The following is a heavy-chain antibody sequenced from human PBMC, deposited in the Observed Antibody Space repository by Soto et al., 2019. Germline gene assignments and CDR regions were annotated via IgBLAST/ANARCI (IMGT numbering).Heavy chain of an antibody. CDR2: ISGSGVHT. CDR1: GFMFSDYD. V-gene: IGHV3-23*01. D-gene: IGHD2-2*01. CDR3: GKDLLYANTWYPLDP. Sequence: GGSLRLSCAASGFMFSDYDMTWVRQASGKGLEWVSGISGSGVHTYYADSVKGRFTISRDNSKSTLYLQMNSLRAEDTAVYYCGKDLLYANTWYPLDPWGQGTLVTVSS. J-gene: IGHJ5*02.